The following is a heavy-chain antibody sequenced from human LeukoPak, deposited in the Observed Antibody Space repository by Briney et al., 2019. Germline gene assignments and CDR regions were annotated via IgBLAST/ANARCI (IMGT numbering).Heavy chain of an antibody. D-gene: IGHD6-19*01. J-gene: IGHJ6*02. CDR3: AREAPSRGWYYYYYGMDV. V-gene: IGHV1-18*01. Sequence: VSVKVSCKASGYTFTSYGFSWVRQTPGQGLEWMGWISAYNGNTNYAQKLQGRVTMTTDRSASTAYMELRSLRSDDTAVYYCAREAPSRGWYYYYYGMDVWGQGTTVTVSS. CDR2: ISAYNGNT. CDR1: GYTFTSYG.